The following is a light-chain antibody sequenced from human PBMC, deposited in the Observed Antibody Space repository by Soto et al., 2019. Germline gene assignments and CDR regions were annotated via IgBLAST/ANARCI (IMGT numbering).Light chain of an antibody. V-gene: IGKV3-20*01. CDR3: QHYDGSPRT. CDR2: GVF. Sequence: ETVLTQSPGTVSLSPGERATLSCRTSQSVNSNYLAWYQQKPGQAPRLLIYGVFNRDTGIPDRFSGSRSGTDFTLNISGLEPEGSEVYYGQHYDGSPRTFGQGTKLEIK. J-gene: IGKJ2*01. CDR1: QSVNSNY.